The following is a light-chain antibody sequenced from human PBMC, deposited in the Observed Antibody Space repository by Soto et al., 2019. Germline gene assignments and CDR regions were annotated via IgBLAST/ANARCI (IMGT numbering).Light chain of an antibody. CDR2: GNS. CDR1: RSNIGAGYY. CDR3: QSYDSSLSGYVV. J-gene: IGLJ2*01. V-gene: IGLV1-40*01. Sequence: QSVLTQPPSVSGAPGQRVTISCTGSRSNIGAGYYVHWYQQLPGTAPKLLIYGNSNRPSGVPDRFSGSKSGTSASLAITGLQAEDEADYYCQSYDSSLSGYVVFGGGTKLTVL.